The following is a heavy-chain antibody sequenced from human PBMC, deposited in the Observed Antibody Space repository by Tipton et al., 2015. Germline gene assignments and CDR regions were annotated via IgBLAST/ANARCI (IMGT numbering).Heavy chain of an antibody. J-gene: IGHJ6*02. D-gene: IGHD3-16*02. V-gene: IGHV3-30*18. CDR3: AKDRPHYDFVRGTYRFSGGSGMDV. Sequence: SLRLSCAASGFTFDDYAMHWVRQAPGKGLEWVAVMSYDGSNKYYADSVKGRFTISRDNYKNTLYLQMKSLRAEDTAVYYCAKDRPHYDFVRGTYRFSGGSGMDVWGQGTTVTVSS. CDR2: MSYDGSNK. CDR1: GFTFDDYA.